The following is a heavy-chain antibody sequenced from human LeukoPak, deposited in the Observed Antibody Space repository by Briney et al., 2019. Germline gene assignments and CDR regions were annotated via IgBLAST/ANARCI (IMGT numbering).Heavy chain of an antibody. CDR3: ARALPEVLSSYYYYMDV. CDR1: GFTFSSYE. J-gene: IGHJ6*03. D-gene: IGHD1-14*01. Sequence: GGSLRLSCAASGFTFSSYEMNWVRQAPGKGLEWVSYISSSGSTIYYADSVKGRFTISRDNAKNSLYLQMNSLRAEDTAVYYCARALPEVLSSYYYYMDVWGKGTTVTVSS. V-gene: IGHV3-48*03. CDR2: ISSSGSTI.